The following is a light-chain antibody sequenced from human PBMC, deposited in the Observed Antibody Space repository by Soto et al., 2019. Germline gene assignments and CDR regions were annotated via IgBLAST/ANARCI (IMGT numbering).Light chain of an antibody. V-gene: IGKV3-20*01. CDR3: QQYGSSFT. CDR1: QSVSSSY. CDR2: GSS. Sequence: EIVLTQSPGTLSLSPGERATLSCRASQSVSSSYLAWYQQKPGQAPRLLMYGSSNRATGIPERFSGSGSGTDFTLTISRLEREDFVVYYCQQYGSSFTFGQGTRLEIK. J-gene: IGKJ5*01.